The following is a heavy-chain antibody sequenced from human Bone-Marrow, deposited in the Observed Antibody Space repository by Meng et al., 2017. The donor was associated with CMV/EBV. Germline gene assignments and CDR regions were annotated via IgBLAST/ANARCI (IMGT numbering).Heavy chain of an antibody. CDR2: INSDGSAT. CDR1: GFTFSSYW. CDR3: ARYCSSTSCLSLYDL. Sequence: GESLKISCAASGFTFSSYWMSWVRQAPGKGLVWVSRINSDGSATSYADSVKGRFTISRDNAKNTLYLQMNSLRVEDTAVYYCARYCSSTSCLSLYDLWGRGTLVTVSS. J-gene: IGHJ2*01. V-gene: IGHV3-74*01. D-gene: IGHD2-2*01.